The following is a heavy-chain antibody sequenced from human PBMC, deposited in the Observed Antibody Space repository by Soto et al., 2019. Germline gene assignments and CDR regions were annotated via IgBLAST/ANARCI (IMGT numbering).Heavy chain of an antibody. Sequence: GGSLRLSCTASGFTFGYYAMSWFRQSPGKGLEWVGFIRSKAYGGTTEYAASVKGRFTISRDDSKSIAYLQMNSLKTEDTAVYYCTRDRYCTNGVCYRGSYYYGMDVWGQGTTVTVSS. D-gene: IGHD2-8*01. CDR2: IRSKAYGGTT. V-gene: IGHV3-49*03. CDR1: GFTFGYYA. CDR3: TRDRYCTNGVCYRGSYYYGMDV. J-gene: IGHJ6*02.